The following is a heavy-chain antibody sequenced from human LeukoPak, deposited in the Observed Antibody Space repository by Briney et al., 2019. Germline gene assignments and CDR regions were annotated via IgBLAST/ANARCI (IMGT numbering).Heavy chain of an antibody. Sequence: SSETLSLTCTVSGGPMSNYYWRWIRQPPGKGLEWIGFIYYSGSTTYNPSLKSRVTISVDTSKNQFSLKLSSVTAADKAVYYCARHKMGGTGSFDYWGQGTLVTVSS. CDR3: ARHKMGGTGSFDY. J-gene: IGHJ4*02. V-gene: IGHV4-59*08. CDR1: GGPMSNYY. CDR2: IYYSGST. D-gene: IGHD3-16*01.